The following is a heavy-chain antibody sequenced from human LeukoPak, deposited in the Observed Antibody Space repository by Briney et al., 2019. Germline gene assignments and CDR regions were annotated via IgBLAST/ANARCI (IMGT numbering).Heavy chain of an antibody. CDR3: ARDRGTTIPHANWFDP. CDR1: GGTFSSYA. J-gene: IGHJ5*02. D-gene: IGHD4-17*01. CDR2: IIPIFGTA. Sequence: SVKVSCKASGGTFSSYAISWVRQAPGQGLEWMGGIIPIFGTANYAQKFQGRVTITADKSTSTAYMELSSLRSEDTAVYYCARDRGTTIPHANWFDPWGQGTLVTVSS. V-gene: IGHV1-69*06.